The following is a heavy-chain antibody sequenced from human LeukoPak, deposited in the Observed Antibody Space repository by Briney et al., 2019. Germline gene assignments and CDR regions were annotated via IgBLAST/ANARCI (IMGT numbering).Heavy chain of an antibody. J-gene: IGHJ4*02. CDR1: GFGFSSSV. CDR2: ISHDGSDK. Sequence: GMSLRLSCAVPGFGFSSSVMHWIRQGQGKGLEWVAVISHDGSDKFYADFVKGRFTISRDNSNNILYLQMNNLRPEDTAVYYCARDGNSPADYWGQGTLVTVSS. CDR3: ARDGNSPADY. V-gene: IGHV3-30*03. D-gene: IGHD4-23*01.